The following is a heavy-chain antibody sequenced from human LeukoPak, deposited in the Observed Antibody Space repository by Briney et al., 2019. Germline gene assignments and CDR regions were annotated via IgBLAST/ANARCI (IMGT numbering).Heavy chain of an antibody. CDR2: IYTSGST. CDR3: ARAKGYYGSGSYWDYYYYYYMDV. Sequence: SETLSLTCTVSGGSISSYYWSWIRQPAGKGLEWIGRIYTSGSTNYNPSLKSRVTMSVDTSKNQFSLKLSSVTAADTAVYYCARAKGYYGSGSYWDYYYYYYMDVWGKGTTVTISS. CDR1: GGSISSYY. D-gene: IGHD3-10*01. J-gene: IGHJ6*03. V-gene: IGHV4-4*07.